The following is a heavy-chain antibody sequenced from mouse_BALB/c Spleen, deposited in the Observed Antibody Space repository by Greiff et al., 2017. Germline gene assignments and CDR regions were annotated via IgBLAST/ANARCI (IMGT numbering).Heavy chain of an antibody. CDR2: ISSGSSTI. J-gene: IGHJ3*01. CDR1: GFTFSSFG. CDR3: ARGPYDYDEGFAY. D-gene: IGHD2-4*01. Sequence: EVKVVESGGGLVQPGGSRKLSCAASGFTFSSFGMHWVRQAPEKGLEWVAYISSGSSTIYYADTVKGRFTISRDNARNILYLQMSSLRSEDTAMYYCARGPYDYDEGFAYWGQGTLVTVSA. V-gene: IGHV5-17*02.